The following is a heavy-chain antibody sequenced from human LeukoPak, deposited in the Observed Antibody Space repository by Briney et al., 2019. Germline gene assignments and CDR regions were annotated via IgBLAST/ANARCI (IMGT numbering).Heavy chain of an antibody. J-gene: IGHJ3*01. Sequence: SVKVSCKASGYTFTSYDINWVRQATGQGLEWMGRVVPIFGTVNYSQKFQGSLTITADKFTTTAYMELRSLRSEDTAVYYCASAPATGTGAFDFWGQGTSVTVSS. V-gene: IGHV1-69*06. D-gene: IGHD6-13*01. CDR2: VVPIFGTV. CDR1: GYTFTSYD. CDR3: ASAPATGTGAFDF.